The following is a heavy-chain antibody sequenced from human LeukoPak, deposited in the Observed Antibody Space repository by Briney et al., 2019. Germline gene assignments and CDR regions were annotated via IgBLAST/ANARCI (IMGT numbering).Heavy chain of an antibody. Sequence: SSETLSLTCTVSGDSISSSSYYWGWIRQPPGKGLEWIGSIYYSGSTYYNPSLKSRVTISVDKSKNQFSLKLSSVTAADTAVYYCARDKYGGNLYYYFDYWGQGTLVTVSS. D-gene: IGHD4-23*01. CDR1: GDSISSSSYY. V-gene: IGHV4-39*07. CDR3: ARDKYGGNLYYYFDY. J-gene: IGHJ4*02. CDR2: IYYSGST.